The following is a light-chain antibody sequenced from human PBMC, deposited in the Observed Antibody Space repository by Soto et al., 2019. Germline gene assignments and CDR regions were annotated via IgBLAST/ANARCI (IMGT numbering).Light chain of an antibody. CDR1: KNDIGSSDY. J-gene: IGLJ3*02. CDR3: SSSKSSNTLV. Sequence: SALTQPASVSASPGQSITISCTGGKNDIGSSDYVSWYQQHPGKAPKLIIYGVSNRPSGTSDRFSGSKSGNTASLTISGLQADDEADYYCSSSKSSNTLVFGGGTKVTVL. V-gene: IGLV2-14*01. CDR2: GVS.